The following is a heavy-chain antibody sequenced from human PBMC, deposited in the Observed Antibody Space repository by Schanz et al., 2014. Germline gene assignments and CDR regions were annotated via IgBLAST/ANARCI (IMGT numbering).Heavy chain of an antibody. D-gene: IGHD3-10*01. J-gene: IGHJ6*02. CDR1: GFTFNSYG. Sequence: QVQLVESGGGVVQPGRSLRLSCAASGFTFNSYGMHWVRQAPGKGLEWVAFIWYDGSNKYYADSVKGRFTISRDNSKNTLYLQMNSLRAEDTAVYFCAKSQYYGSGSYSDYYGVDVWGQGTTVTVSS. CDR3: AKSQYYGSGSYSDYYGVDV. CDR2: IWYDGSNK. V-gene: IGHV3-33*06.